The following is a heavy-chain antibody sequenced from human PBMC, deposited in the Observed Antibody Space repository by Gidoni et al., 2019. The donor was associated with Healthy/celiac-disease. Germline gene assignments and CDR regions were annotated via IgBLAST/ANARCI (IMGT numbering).Heavy chain of an antibody. V-gene: IGHV3-33*01. CDR2: IWYDGSNK. CDR1: GFTFSSDG. D-gene: IGHD3-22*01. CDR3: ARGYYYDSSGPLG. Sequence: QVQLVESGGGVVQPGRSLRLSCAASGFTFSSDGMHWVRQAPGKGMEWVAVIWYDGSNKYYADSVKGRFTISRDNSKNTLYLQMNSLRAEDTAVYYCARGYYYDSSGPLGWGQGTLVTVSS. J-gene: IGHJ4*02.